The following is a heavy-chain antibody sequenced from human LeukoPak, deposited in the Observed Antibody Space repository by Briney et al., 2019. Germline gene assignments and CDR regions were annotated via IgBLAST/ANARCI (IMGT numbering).Heavy chain of an antibody. CDR1: GGTFSSYA. V-gene: IGHV1-69*04. CDR3: ARDGRRDGYNPGYYYYYGMDV. D-gene: IGHD5-24*01. Sequence: GSSVKVSCKASGGTFSSYAISWVRQAPGQRLEWMGRIIPIFGIANYAQKFQGRVTITADKSTSTAYMELSSLRSEDTAVYYCARDGRRDGYNPGYYYYYGMDVWGQGTTVTVSS. CDR2: IIPIFGIA. J-gene: IGHJ6*02.